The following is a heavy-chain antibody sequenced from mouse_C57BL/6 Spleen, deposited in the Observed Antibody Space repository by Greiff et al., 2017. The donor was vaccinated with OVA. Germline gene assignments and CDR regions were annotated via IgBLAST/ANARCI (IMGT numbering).Heavy chain of an antibody. J-gene: IGHJ2*01. Sequence: VQLMESGAELVRPGASVKLSCKASGYTFTDYYINWVKQRPGQGLEWIARIYPGSGNTYYNEKFKGKATLTAEKSSSTAYMQLSSLTSEDSAVYFCARYWDRYFDYWGQGTTLTVSS. CDR1: GYTFTDYY. V-gene: IGHV1-76*01. CDR3: ARYWDRYFDY. D-gene: IGHD4-1*01. CDR2: IYPGSGNT.